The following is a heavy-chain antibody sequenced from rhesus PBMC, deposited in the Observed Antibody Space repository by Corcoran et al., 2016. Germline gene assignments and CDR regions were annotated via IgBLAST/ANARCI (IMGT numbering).Heavy chain of an antibody. D-gene: IGHD2-2*01. CDR2: ISGSGGST. V-gene: IGHV4-173*01. CDR1: GGSISTNC. CDR3: ARDRGHCDSNTCWQGFDF. J-gene: IGHJ4*01. Sequence: QLQLQESGPGLLKPSETLSLTCAVSGGSISTNCWNWIRSPPGKVLGWIGRISGSGGSTTYNPSLKSRVTISTDTSKNQFSLNLSPVTAADTAVYYCARDRGHCDSNTCWQGFDFWGQGVLVTVSS.